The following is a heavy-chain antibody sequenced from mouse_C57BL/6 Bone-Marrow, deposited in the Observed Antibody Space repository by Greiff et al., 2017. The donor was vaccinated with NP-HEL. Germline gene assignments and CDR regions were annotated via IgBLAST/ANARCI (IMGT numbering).Heavy chain of an antibody. V-gene: IGHV1-42*01. CDR1: GYSFTGYY. CDR2: INPSTGGT. Sequence: VQLKESGPELVKPGASVKISCKASGYSFTGYYMNWVKQSPEKSLEWIGEINPSTGGTTYNQKFKAKATLTVDKSSSTAYMQLKSLTSEDSAVCYCARSWAMDYWGQGTSVTVSS. J-gene: IGHJ4*01. CDR3: ARSWAMDY.